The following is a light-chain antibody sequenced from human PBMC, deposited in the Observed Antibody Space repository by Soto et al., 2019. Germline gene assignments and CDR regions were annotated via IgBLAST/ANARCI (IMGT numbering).Light chain of an antibody. CDR3: QQRSSWWT. J-gene: IGKJ1*01. CDR2: DAS. V-gene: IGKV3-11*01. Sequence: EIVLTQSPATLSLSPGERATLSCRASQSVSSYLAWYQDKPGQAPRLLIYDASNRATGIPARFSGSGSGTDFTVTISSLEAEDSAVYYCQQRSSWWTFGQGTKVEIK. CDR1: QSVSSY.